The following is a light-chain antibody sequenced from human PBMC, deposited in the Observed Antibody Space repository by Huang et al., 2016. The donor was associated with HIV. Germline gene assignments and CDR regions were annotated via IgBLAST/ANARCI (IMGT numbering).Light chain of an antibody. CDR1: QAINNF. CDR3: QQYYSYRT. CDR2: AAS. V-gene: IGKV1-8*01. Sequence: AIRMTQSPSSLSASTGDRVNITCRASQAINNFLAWYQQKPGKAPNLLIYAASILETGVPSRFSGSVSGTEFNLSISCLQSEDFATYYCQQYYSYRTFGQGTQVEIK. J-gene: IGKJ1*01.